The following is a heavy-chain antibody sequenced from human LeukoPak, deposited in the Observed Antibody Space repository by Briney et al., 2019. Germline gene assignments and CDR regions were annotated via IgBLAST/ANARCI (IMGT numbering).Heavy chain of an antibody. Sequence: SEPLSLTCTVSGGSISYYYWSWIRQSPGKGLEWIGYIYYSGTTNYNPSLKSRVTISVDTSKNQFSLQLRSVTAADTAVYYCARGLSGHDLHYFEYWGQRTLVTVSS. CDR1: GGSISYYY. CDR2: IYYSGTT. CDR3: ARGLSGHDLHYFEY. J-gene: IGHJ4*02. D-gene: IGHD5-12*01. V-gene: IGHV4-59*01.